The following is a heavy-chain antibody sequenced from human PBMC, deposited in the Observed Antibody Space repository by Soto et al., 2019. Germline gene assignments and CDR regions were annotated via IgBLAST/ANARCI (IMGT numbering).Heavy chain of an antibody. Sequence: LRLSCAASGFTFSSYGMHWVRQAPGKGLEWVAVISYDGSNKYYADSVKGRFTISRDNSKNTLYLQMNSLRAEDTAVYYCAKALGSWGNYYYYGMDVWGQGTTVTVSS. CDR1: GFTFSSYG. V-gene: IGHV3-30*18. J-gene: IGHJ6*02. CDR2: ISYDGSNK. D-gene: IGHD3-16*01. CDR3: AKALGSWGNYYYYGMDV.